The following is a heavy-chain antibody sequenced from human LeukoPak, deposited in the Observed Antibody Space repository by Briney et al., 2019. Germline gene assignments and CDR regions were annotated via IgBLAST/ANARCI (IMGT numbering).Heavy chain of an antibody. J-gene: IGHJ4*02. CDR2: ISSSSSTI. CDR3: ARGGGAYCGGDCYRNFDY. V-gene: IGHV3-48*01. Sequence: GESLRLSCAASGFTFDDDGMTWVRQVPGKGLEWVSYISSSSSTIYYADSVKGRFTISRDYSKNTLYLQMNSLSAEDTAVYYCARGGGAYCGGDCYRNFDYWGQGTLVTVSS. CDR1: GFTFDDDG. D-gene: IGHD2-21*02.